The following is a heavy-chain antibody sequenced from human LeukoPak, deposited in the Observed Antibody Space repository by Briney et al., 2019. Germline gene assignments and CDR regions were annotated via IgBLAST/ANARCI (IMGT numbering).Heavy chain of an antibody. V-gene: IGHV3-9*01. CDR3: AKEVYSYGFYGMDV. D-gene: IGHD5-18*01. CDR2: ISWNSGYI. Sequence: GRSLRLSCAASGFTFDDYAMHWVRQAPGKGLEWVSGISWNSGYIGYADSVKGRFTISRDNAKNSLYLQMNSLRAEDTALYYCAKEVYSYGFYGMDVWGQGTTVTVSS. CDR1: GFTFDDYA. J-gene: IGHJ6*02.